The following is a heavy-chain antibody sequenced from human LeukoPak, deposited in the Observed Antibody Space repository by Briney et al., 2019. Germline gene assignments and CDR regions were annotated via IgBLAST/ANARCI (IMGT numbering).Heavy chain of an antibody. Sequence: GGSLRLSCEAPGFTFSTYGMHWVRQAPGKGLEWVALISYDGSDKNYADSVKGRFTISRDNSKSTLYLQMDSLRGDDAAVYYCAKAVGSISWSFDYWGQGTLVTVSS. J-gene: IGHJ4*02. CDR1: GFTFSTYG. CDR2: ISYDGSDK. D-gene: IGHD6-13*01. CDR3: AKAVGSISWSFDY. V-gene: IGHV3-30*18.